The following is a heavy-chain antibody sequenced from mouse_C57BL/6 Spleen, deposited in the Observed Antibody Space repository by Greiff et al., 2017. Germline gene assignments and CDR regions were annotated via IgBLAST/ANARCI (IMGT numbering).Heavy chain of an antibody. V-gene: IGHV1-59*01. D-gene: IGHD3-2*02. Sequence: VQLQQSGAELVRPGTSVKLSCKASGYTFTSYWMHWVKQRPGQGLEWIGVIDPSDSYTNYNQKFKGKATLTVDTSSSTAYMQLSSLTSEDSAVYYCARHSSGYWFAYWGQGTLVTVSA. J-gene: IGHJ3*01. CDR1: GYTFTSYW. CDR2: IDPSDSYT. CDR3: ARHSSGYWFAY.